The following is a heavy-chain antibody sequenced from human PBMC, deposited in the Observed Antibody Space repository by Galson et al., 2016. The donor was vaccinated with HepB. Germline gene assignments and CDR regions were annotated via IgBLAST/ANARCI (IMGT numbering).Heavy chain of an antibody. CDR1: GFTFSYYA. Sequence: SLRLSCAASGFTFSYYAMHWVRQAPGKGLEYVSAISSNGGGTDYADSVKGRFTISRDNSKNTLYLQMGSLRTDDMAVYYCARSRTGTTASALDYWGQGTLVTVSS. J-gene: IGHJ4*02. D-gene: IGHD1-7*01. V-gene: IGHV3-64*02. CDR3: ARSRTGTTASALDY. CDR2: ISSNGGGT.